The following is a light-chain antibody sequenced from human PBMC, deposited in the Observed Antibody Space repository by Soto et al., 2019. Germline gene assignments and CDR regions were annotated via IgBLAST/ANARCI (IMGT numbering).Light chain of an antibody. Sequence: EIVITQSPATLSVSPGETATLSCRASQRVGINLAWYQQKPGQAPRLLIYGASSRATGIPDRFSGSGSGTDFTLTISRLEPEDFAVYYCQQYGSSPWTFGQGTKVDI. CDR1: QRVGIN. CDR2: GAS. J-gene: IGKJ1*01. V-gene: IGKV3-20*01. CDR3: QQYGSSPWT.